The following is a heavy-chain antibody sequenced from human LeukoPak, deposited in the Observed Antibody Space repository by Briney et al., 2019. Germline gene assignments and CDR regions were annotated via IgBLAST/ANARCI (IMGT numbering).Heavy chain of an antibody. CDR3: ARDIYSYGDNVIEI. Sequence: PGGSLSHPCAASGFTLSCYHMHWVRQAPGKGLEWVAVISYDGSNKYYADSVKGRFTISRDNSKNTLYLQMNSLRAEDTAVYYCARDIYSYGDNVIEIWGQGTLVTVSS. CDR2: ISYDGSNK. J-gene: IGHJ1*01. V-gene: IGHV3-30-3*01. CDR1: GFTLSCYH. D-gene: IGHD4-17*01.